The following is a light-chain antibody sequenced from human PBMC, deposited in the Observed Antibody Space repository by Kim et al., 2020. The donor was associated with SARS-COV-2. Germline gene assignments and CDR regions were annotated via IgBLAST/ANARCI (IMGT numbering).Light chain of an antibody. J-gene: IGKJ5*01. Sequence: DIQMTQSPSTLSASVGDRVTITCRASQSIGTWLAWYQQKPGKAPKILIYEASTLESGVPSRFRGSGSGTEFTLTISSLQPDDFATYYCQQHNSYPITFGQGTRLEIK. CDR3: QQHNSYPIT. CDR2: EAS. CDR1: QSIGTW. V-gene: IGKV1-5*03.